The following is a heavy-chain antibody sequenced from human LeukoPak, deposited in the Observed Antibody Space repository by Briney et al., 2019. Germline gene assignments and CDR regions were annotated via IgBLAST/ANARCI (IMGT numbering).Heavy chain of an antibody. V-gene: IGHV3-30-3*01. J-gene: IGHJ4*02. CDR2: ISYDGTKK. CDR1: GFTFSSSA. CDR3: ARTYYSPGYYFDY. Sequence: PGGSLRLSCAASGFTFSSSAIHWVRQAPGRGLEWVSVISYDGTKKFYADSVKGRFTISRDNSKNTLYLQMNSLRAEDTAVYYCARTYYSPGYYFDYWGQGTLVTVSS. D-gene: IGHD3-10*01.